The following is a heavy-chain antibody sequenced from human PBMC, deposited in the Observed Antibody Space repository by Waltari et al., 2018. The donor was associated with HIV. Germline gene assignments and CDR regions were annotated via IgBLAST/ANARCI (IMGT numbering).Heavy chain of an antibody. D-gene: IGHD2-21*01. CDR2: FSDSSNHI. Sequence: EVQLVESGGGLVKPGGSLRLSCVASGFTFTNYTMNWVRQAPGKGLEWVSSFSDSSNHIYYTDPVKGRFTISRDNAESSLYLQMNSLGAEDTSVYYCARGCGGLSCNTRHFDYWGQGTLVTVSS. J-gene: IGHJ4*02. CDR1: GFTFTNYT. CDR3: ARGCGGLSCNTRHFDY. V-gene: IGHV3-21*01.